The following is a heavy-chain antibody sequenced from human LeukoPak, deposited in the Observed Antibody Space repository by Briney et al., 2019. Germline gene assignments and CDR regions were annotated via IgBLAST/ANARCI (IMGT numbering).Heavy chain of an antibody. J-gene: IGHJ4*02. CDR3: ARAQTGEDFDY. D-gene: IGHD7-27*01. Sequence: GGSLRLSCAASGFTFSSSSMNWVRQAPGKGLEWVSSISSSGSYIYHADSVKGRFTISRDNAKNSLYLQMNSLRAEDTAVYYCARAQTGEDFDYWGQGTLVTVSS. CDR2: ISSSGSYI. V-gene: IGHV3-21*01. CDR1: GFTFSSSS.